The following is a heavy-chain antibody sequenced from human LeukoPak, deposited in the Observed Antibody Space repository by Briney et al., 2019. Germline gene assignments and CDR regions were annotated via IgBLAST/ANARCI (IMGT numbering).Heavy chain of an antibody. V-gene: IGHV3-74*01. CDR1: GFTFSSYW. CDR3: ARENYQYYYMDV. J-gene: IGHJ6*03. CDR2: INSDGSST. Sequence: PGGSLRLSCAASGFTFSSYWMHWVRQAPGKGLVWVSRINSDGSSTSYADSVKGRFTISRDNDKNSLYLQMDSLRAEDTAVYYCARENYQYYYMDVWGKGTTVTVSS.